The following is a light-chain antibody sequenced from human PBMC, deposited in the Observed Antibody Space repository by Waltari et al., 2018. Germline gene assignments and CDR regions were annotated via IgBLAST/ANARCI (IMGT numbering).Light chain of an antibody. Sequence: DIQMTQSPSSLSASVGDRVTITCQASRDINNYLNWYQQKPGKAPKLLIYDASTLETGVPSRFSGSGSGTDFVFTISRLQPEDIATCYCQHYDGVPPWTFGQGTRVDFK. CDR2: DAS. V-gene: IGKV1-33*01. CDR3: QHYDGVPPWT. J-gene: IGKJ1*01. CDR1: RDINNY.